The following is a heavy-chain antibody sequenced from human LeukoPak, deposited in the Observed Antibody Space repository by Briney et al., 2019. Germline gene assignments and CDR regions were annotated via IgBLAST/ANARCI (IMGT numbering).Heavy chain of an antibody. CDR2: ISSSSSYI. V-gene: IGHV3-21*01. CDR1: GFTFSSYW. D-gene: IGHD2-15*01. J-gene: IGHJ4*02. CDR3: ASYYCSGGSCYSGGGGIDY. Sequence: GGSLRLSCAASGFTFSSYWMSWVRQAPGKGLEWVSSISSSSSYIYYADSVKGRFTISRDNAKNSLYLQMNSLRAEDTAVYYCASYYCSGGSCYSGGGGIDYWGQGTLVTVSS.